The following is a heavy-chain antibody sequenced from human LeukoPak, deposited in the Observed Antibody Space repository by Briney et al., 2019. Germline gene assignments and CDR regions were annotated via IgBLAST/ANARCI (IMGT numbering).Heavy chain of an antibody. CDR2: MNPNSGNT. CDR1: GYTFTSYD. Sequence: ASVKVSCKASGYTFTSYDINWVRQATGQGLEWMGWMNPNSGNTGYAQKFQGRVTMTRNTSISTAYMELRSLRSDDTAVYYCARDRYRPLYYYYYMDVWGKGTTVTVSS. J-gene: IGHJ6*03. V-gene: IGHV1-8*01. CDR3: ARDRYRPLYYYYYMDV. D-gene: IGHD1-1*01.